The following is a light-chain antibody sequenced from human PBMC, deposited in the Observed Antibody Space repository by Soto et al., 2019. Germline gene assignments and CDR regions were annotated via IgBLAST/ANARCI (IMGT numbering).Light chain of an antibody. V-gene: IGKV3-20*01. CDR3: HQYGTAPLT. Sequence: VVLTQSPGTLSLSPGERATLSCRASQSVAANYLAWYQQKRGQVPRLLIYGASSRATGIPDRFSGSGSGTDFTLTISRLEPEDFSVYYCHQYGTAPLTFGPGTKVDIK. CDR2: GAS. CDR1: QSVAANY. J-gene: IGKJ3*01.